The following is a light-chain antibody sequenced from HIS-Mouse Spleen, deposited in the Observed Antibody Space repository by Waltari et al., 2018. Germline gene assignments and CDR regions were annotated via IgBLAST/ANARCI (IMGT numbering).Light chain of an antibody. V-gene: IGLV3-25*03. CDR1: ALPKQY. J-gene: IGLJ2*01. Sequence: SYELTQPPSVSVSPGQTARITCSGDALPKQYAYWYQQKPGQAPGLVIYKDSERPSGIPERFSGSSSGTTVTLTISGVQAEDEADYYCQSADSSGTLVFGGGTKLTVL. CDR3: QSADSSGTLV. CDR2: KDS.